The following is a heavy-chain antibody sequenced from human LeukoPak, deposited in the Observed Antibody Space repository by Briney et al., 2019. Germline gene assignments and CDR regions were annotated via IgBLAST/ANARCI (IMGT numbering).Heavy chain of an antibody. D-gene: IGHD5-18*01. J-gene: IGHJ4*02. V-gene: IGHV3-15*01. Sequence: GGSLRLSCAASGFTFSNAWMSWVRQAPGKGLEWVGRIKSKTDGGTTDYAAPVKGRFTISRDDSKNTLYLQMNSLKTEDTAVYYCTTGHTLKDTATLRVLSYWGQGTLVTVSS. CDR3: TTGHTLKDTATLRVLSY. CDR1: GFTFSNAW. CDR2: IKSKTDGGTT.